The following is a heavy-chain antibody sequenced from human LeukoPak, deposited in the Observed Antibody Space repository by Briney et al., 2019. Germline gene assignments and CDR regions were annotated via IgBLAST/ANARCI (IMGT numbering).Heavy chain of an antibody. D-gene: IGHD3-10*01. Sequence: SETLSLTCTVSGGSISSSSYFWGWIRQPPGKGLEWIGSIYYSGSTYYTPSLKSRVTISEDTSKNQFSLKLSSVTAADTAVYYCARTRPMVRGVMDAFDIWGQGTMVTVSS. V-gene: IGHV4-39*01. CDR2: IYYSGST. CDR1: GGSISSSSYF. J-gene: IGHJ3*02. CDR3: ARTRPMVRGVMDAFDI.